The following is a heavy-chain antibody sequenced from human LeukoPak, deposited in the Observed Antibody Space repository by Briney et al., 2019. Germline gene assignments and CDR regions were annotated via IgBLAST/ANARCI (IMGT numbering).Heavy chain of an antibody. CDR2: IFGAGKNTT. V-gene: IGHV3-23*03. CDR1: GFSFSGYA. Sequence: LPGGSLRLSCAASGFSFSGYAMNWVRQAPGKGLEWVSIIFGAGKNTTYYADSVKGRFTVSRDNSKNTLYLQMTNLRPEDTAKYYCAKRNTMIRGGPSFDYWGQGILVAVSS. CDR3: AKRNTMIRGGPSFDY. J-gene: IGHJ4*02. D-gene: IGHD3-10*01.